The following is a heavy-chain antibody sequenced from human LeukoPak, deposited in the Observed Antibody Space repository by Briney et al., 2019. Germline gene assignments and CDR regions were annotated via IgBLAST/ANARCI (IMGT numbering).Heavy chain of an antibody. D-gene: IGHD3-22*01. CDR3: ARDQYYYDSSGYLTFDY. J-gene: IGHJ4*02. V-gene: IGHV4-4*07. Sequence: SETLSLTCTVSGVSISSYYWSWIRQPAGKGLEWIGRIHTSGSTNYNPSLKSRVTMSVDTSKNQFSLKLSSVTAADTAVYHCARDQYYYDSSGYLTFDYWGRGTLVTVSS. CDR1: GVSISSYY. CDR2: IHTSGST.